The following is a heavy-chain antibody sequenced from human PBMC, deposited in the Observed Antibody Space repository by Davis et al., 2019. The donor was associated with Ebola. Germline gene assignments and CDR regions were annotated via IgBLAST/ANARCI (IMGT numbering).Heavy chain of an antibody. D-gene: IGHD3-9*01. V-gene: IGHV3-30*03. CDR3: ATYDTLSLGFDP. Sequence: PGGSLRLSCAASGFTFSSYGMHWVRQAPGKGLEWVAVISYDGSNKYYADSVKGRFTISRDNSKNTLYLQMNSLRAEDTAVYYCATYDTLSLGFDPWGQGTLVTVSS. J-gene: IGHJ5*02. CDR2: ISYDGSNK. CDR1: GFTFSSYG.